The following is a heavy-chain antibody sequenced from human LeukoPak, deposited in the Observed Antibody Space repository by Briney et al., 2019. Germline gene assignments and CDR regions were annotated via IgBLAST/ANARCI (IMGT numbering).Heavy chain of an antibody. D-gene: IGHD2-8*02. Sequence: GRSLRLSCAASGFTFDDYAMHWVRQAPGKGLEWVSGISWNSGSMGYADSVKGRFTISRDNAKNSLYLQMNSLRAEDTAVYYCARFGHTGGLYDTYLDYWGQGTLVTVSS. CDR3: ARFGHTGGLYDTYLDY. CDR2: ISWNSGSM. J-gene: IGHJ4*02. CDR1: GFTFDDYA. V-gene: IGHV3-9*01.